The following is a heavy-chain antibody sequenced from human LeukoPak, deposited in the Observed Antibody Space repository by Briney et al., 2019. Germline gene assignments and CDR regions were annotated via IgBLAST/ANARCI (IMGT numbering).Heavy chain of an antibody. J-gene: IGHJ5*02. D-gene: IGHD3-22*01. CDR1: GGSISSYY. CDR3: ARRSEYYDTPGGWIDP. V-gene: IGHV4-59*01. Sequence: SETLSLTCTVSGGSISSYYWSWIRQPPGKGLEWIGYIYYSGSTNYNPSLKSRVTISVDTSKNQFSLKLSSVTAADTAMYYCARRSEYYDTPGGWIDPWGQGTLVTVSS. CDR2: IYYSGST.